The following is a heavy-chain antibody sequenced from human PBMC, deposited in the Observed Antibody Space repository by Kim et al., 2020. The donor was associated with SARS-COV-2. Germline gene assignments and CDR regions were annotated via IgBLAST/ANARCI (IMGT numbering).Heavy chain of an antibody. Sequence: SETLSLTCTVSGGSISSYYWSWIRQPPGKGLEWIGYIYYSGSTNYNPSLKSRVTISVDTSKNQFSLKLSSVTAADTAVYYCARELPKLEKPSMVRGVIRSGYIIFDPWGQGTLVTVSS. J-gene: IGHJ5*02. D-gene: IGHD3-10*01. CDR2: IYYSGST. CDR1: GGSISSYY. CDR3: ARELPKLEKPSMVRGVIRSGYIIFDP. V-gene: IGHV4-59*01.